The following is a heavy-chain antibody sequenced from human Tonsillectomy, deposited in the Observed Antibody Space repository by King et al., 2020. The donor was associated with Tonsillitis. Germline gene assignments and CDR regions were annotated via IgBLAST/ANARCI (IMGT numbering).Heavy chain of an antibody. CDR1: GFTFSSYA. CDR2: ISGSGGST. D-gene: IGHD4-17*01. CDR3: AKSTPGTDYGDSVGEGIN. J-gene: IGHJ4*02. V-gene: IGHV3-23*04. Sequence: VQLVESGGGLVQPGGSLRLSCAASGFTFSSYAMSWVRQAPGKGLEWVSAISGSGGSTYYADSVKGRFTISRDNSKNTLYLQMNSLRAEDTAVYYCAKSTPGTDYGDSVGEGINWGQGTLVTVSS.